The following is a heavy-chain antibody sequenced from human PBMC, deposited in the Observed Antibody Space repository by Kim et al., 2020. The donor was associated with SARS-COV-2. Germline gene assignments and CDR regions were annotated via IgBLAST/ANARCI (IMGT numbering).Heavy chain of an antibody. CDR2: ISSSSSYI. V-gene: IGHV3-21*01. CDR3: ARDGARYCSGGSCYD. Sequence: GGSLRLSCAASGFTFSSYSMNWVRQAPGKGLEWVSSISSSSSYIYYADSVKGRFTISRDNAKNSLYLQMNSLRAEDTAVYYCARDGARYCSGGSCYDWGQRTLVTVSS. J-gene: IGHJ4*02. CDR1: GFTFSSYS. D-gene: IGHD2-15*01.